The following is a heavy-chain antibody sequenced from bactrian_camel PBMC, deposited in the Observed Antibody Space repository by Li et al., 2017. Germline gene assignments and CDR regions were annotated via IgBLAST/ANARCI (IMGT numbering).Heavy chain of an antibody. Sequence: VQLVESGGGPVQPGGSLRLSCLASGYFDARVNVGWIRQAPGKEREGLAVIDSRSGGTLYADSVKGRFTISQDKAKNTVYLQMNSLQPEDTAMYYCAAGRTSTLVPVRYTYWGQGTQVTVS. CDR1: GYFDARVN. CDR3: AAGRTSTLVPVRYTY. CDR2: IDSRSGGT. J-gene: IGHJ4*01. D-gene: IGHD4*01. V-gene: IGHV3S40*01.